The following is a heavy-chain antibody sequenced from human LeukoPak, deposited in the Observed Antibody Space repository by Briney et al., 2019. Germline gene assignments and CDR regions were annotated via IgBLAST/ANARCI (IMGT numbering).Heavy chain of an antibody. D-gene: IGHD6-13*01. CDR1: GFTVSSNY. CDR2: IYSGGST. CDR3: AREGTDLYSSSSFDY. V-gene: IGHV3-66*01. Sequence: GGSLRLSCAASGFTVSSNYMSRVRQAPGKGLEWGSVIYSGGSTCYADSVKGRFTISRDNSKNTLYLQMNSLRAEDTAVYYCAREGTDLYSSSSFDYWGQGTLVTVSS. J-gene: IGHJ4*02.